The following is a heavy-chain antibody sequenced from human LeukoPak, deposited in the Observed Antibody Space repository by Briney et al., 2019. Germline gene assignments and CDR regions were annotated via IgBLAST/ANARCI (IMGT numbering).Heavy chain of an antibody. V-gene: IGHV3-11*04. CDR3: GRWVSVMDV. Sequence: KTGGSLRLSCLASGFVFSDYWMGWIRQAPGKGLEWLSYVSPSGSETYYVDSVKGRFTITRDNAKNSLSLQMDSLRVEDTAVYYCGRWVSVMDVWGKGTTVIVSS. CDR1: GFVFSDYW. CDR2: VSPSGSET. J-gene: IGHJ6*04.